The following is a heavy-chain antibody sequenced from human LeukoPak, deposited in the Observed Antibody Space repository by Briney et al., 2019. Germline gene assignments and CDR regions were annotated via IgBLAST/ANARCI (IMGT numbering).Heavy chain of an antibody. J-gene: IGHJ4*02. V-gene: IGHV3-69-1*02. CDR2: ISGLSTHI. CDR1: GFTFSDYD. Sequence: KPGGSLRLSCSASGFTFSDYDMNWVRQAPGKGLEWVSSISGLSTHIYYGDSVKGRFSISRDNAKNSVYLQMNSLGVEDTAIYYCGRASPPLRTSSAGDLWGQGILVTVSS. D-gene: IGHD3-16*01. CDR3: GRASPPLRTSSAGDL.